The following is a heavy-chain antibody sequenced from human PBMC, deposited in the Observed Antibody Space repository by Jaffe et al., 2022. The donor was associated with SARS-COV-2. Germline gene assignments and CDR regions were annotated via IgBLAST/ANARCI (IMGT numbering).Heavy chain of an antibody. D-gene: IGHD1-26*01. V-gene: IGHV1-3*01. CDR2: INAGNGNT. CDR1: GYTFTSYA. Sequence: QVQLVQSGAEVKKPGASVKVSCKASGYTFTSYAMHWVRQAPGQRLEWMGWINAGNGNTKYSQKFQGRVTITRDTSASTAYMELSSLRSEDTAVYYCARDGGSKWELVMALNFDYWGQGTLVTVSS. CDR3: ARDGGSKWELVMALNFDY. J-gene: IGHJ4*02.